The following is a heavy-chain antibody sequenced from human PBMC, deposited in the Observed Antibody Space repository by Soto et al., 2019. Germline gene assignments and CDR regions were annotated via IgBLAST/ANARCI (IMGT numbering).Heavy chain of an antibody. CDR2: INVYNGDR. D-gene: IGHD2-21*02. CDR1: GYIFTKYG. V-gene: IGHV1-18*01. Sequence: QVQVVQSGPELKKPGASVKVSCKAQGYIFTKYGVGWVRQAPGHGLEWMGLINVYNGDRKVAQKFQDRVSMTTDTATDTAYMELKSLRSGDTAVYYCARLQLGSDRMLTWFDPWGQGTLVTVSS. J-gene: IGHJ5*02. CDR3: ARLQLGSDRMLTWFDP.